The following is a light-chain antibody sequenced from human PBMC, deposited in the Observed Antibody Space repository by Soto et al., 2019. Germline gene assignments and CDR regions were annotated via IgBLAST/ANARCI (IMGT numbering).Light chain of an antibody. CDR1: QSLLYGDGKTY. Sequence: DVVLTQTPLSLSVTPGQRACMSCKSSQSLLYGDGKTYLYWYLQRPGQPPQLXXYDAFNRFSGVPDRFSGRGSGTDFTLKISRVEDEDVGVYYCMQRTHVTITFCQGTRLEIK. V-gene: IGKV2D-29*01. CDR2: DAF. J-gene: IGKJ5*01. CDR3: MQRTHVTIT.